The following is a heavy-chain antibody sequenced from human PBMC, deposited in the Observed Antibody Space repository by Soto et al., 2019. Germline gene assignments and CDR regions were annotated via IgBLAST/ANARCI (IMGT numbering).Heavy chain of an antibody. CDR2: IDPSDSYT. V-gene: IGHV5-10-1*01. J-gene: IGHJ5*02. D-gene: IGHD6-13*01. Sequence: VXLKICCKSSGDXFTSYWLIWVRHMPGKGLEWMGRIDPSDSYTNYSPSFQGHVTISADKSIRTAYLQWSSLKASDTAMYYCARHSIAAGGENWFDPWGQGTLVTVSS. CDR1: GDXFTSYW. CDR3: ARHSIAAGGENWFDP.